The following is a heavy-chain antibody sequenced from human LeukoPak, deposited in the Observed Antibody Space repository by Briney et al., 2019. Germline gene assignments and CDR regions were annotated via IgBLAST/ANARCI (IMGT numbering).Heavy chain of an antibody. V-gene: IGHV1-2*02. D-gene: IGHD3-10*01. Sequence: ASVKVSCKASGYTFTVYYIHWVRQAPGQGLEWMGGINPNSGGTNSAQKFQGGVTMTRDTSISTTYMELSRLRSDDTAVYYCGRGYYDSGSEGFLNWLDPWGQGTLVTVSS. J-gene: IGHJ5*02. CDR2: INPNSGGT. CDR1: GYTFTVYY. CDR3: GRGYYDSGSEGFLNWLDP.